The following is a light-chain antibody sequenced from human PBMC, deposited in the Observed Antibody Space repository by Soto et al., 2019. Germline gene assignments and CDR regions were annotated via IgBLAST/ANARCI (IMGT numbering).Light chain of an antibody. CDR3: SSYAGNYNLV. V-gene: IGLV2-8*01. CDR2: DVN. CDR1: GSDIASYNS. Sequence: QSALTQPPSASGSPGQSVTISCTGSGSDIASYNSVSWYQRHPGKAPKLMIYDVNKRPSGVPDRFSGSKSGSTASLTVSGLQAEDEDDYYCSSYAGNYNLVFGGGTKVTVL. J-gene: IGLJ2*01.